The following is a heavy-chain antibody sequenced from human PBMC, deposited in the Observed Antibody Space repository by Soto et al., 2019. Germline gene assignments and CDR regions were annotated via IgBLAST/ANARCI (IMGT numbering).Heavy chain of an antibody. Sequence: EVQLLESGGGLVQPGGSLRLSCAASGFTFSSYAMSWVRQAPGKGLEWVSAISGSGGSTYYADSAKGRFTISRDNSKNTLYLQLNSLRAEDTAVYYCAKPPRRYSSGWYYFDFGGQGTLFTVST. CDR3: AKPPRRYSSGWYYFDF. CDR2: ISGSGGST. J-gene: IGHJ4*02. D-gene: IGHD6-19*01. CDR1: GFTFSSYA. V-gene: IGHV3-23*01.